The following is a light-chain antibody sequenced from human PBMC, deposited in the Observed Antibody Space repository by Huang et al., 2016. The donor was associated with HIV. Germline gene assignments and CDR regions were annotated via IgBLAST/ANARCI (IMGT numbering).Light chain of an antibody. CDR3: QHYGSSRGT. Sequence: IVLTQSPGTLSLSPGERATLSCRASQSVGSTYLAWYQQKPGQAPRLLIYAASSMATGIPDRFSGSGSGTDFTLTINRLEPEDFAVYYCQHYGSSRGTFGQGTKLEIK. J-gene: IGKJ2*01. V-gene: IGKV3-20*01. CDR1: QSVGSTY. CDR2: AAS.